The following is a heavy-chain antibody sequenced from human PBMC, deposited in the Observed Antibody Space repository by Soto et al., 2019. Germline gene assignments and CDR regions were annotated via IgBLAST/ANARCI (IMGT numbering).Heavy chain of an antibody. CDR1: GGTFSSYA. CDR3: AGDRGPSSGYYPYWFGP. V-gene: IGHV1-69*05. CDR2: IIPIFGTA. J-gene: IGHJ5*02. Sequence: QVQLVQSGAEVKKPGSSVKVSCKASGGTFSSYAISWVRQAPGQGLEWMGEIIPIFGTANYAQKFQGRVTITTDEATSKANMEVSSLRSEDTAGCHCAGDRGPSSGYYPYWFGPLGQGNPVTVSS. D-gene: IGHD3-22*01.